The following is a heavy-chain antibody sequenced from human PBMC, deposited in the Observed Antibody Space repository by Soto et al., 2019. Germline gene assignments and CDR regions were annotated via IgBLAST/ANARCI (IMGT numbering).Heavy chain of an antibody. CDR3: ARVPGSGSQGVVYGMDV. D-gene: IGHD3-10*01. J-gene: IGHJ6*02. Sequence: GGSLRLSCAASGFTFSSYDMHWVRQATGKGLEWVSAIGTAGDTYYPGSVKGRFTISRENAKNSLYLQMNSLRAGDTAVYYCARVPGSGSQGVVYGMDVWGQGTTVTVSS. CDR2: IGTAGDT. V-gene: IGHV3-13*01. CDR1: GFTFSSYD.